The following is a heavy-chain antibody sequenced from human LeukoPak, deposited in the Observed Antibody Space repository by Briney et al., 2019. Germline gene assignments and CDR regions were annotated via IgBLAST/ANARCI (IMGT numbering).Heavy chain of an antibody. CDR1: GYSFTSYW. D-gene: IGHD1-7*01. J-gene: IGHJ3*02. CDR3: ARHRQTGTTTGDAFDI. CDR2: IYPGDSDT. Sequence: GESLKISCKGSGYSFTSYWIGWVRQMPGKGLEWMGIIYPGDSDTRYSPSFQGQVTISADKSISTAYLQWSSLKASDTAMYYCARHRQTGTTTGDAFDIWGQGTMVTVSS. V-gene: IGHV5-51*01.